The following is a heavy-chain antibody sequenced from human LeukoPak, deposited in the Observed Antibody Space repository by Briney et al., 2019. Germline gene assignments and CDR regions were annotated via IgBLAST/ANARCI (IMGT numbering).Heavy chain of an antibody. J-gene: IGHJ5*02. CDR1: GVSISSLH. CDR2: VYYSDNA. V-gene: IGHV4-59*11. Sequence: SETLSLTCTVSGVSISSLHWAWIRQPPGKGLEWIGYVYYSDNANNNPSLKSRVTISVDTSKYQFSLKLSSVTAADTAVYYCARTGGYCSGGSCYSGWLDPWGQGTLVTVSS. D-gene: IGHD2-15*01. CDR3: ARTGGYCSGGSCYSGWLDP.